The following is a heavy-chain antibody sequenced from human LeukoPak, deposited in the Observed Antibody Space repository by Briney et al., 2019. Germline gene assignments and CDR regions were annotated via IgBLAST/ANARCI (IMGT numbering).Heavy chain of an antibody. Sequence: GGSLCLSCAASECTFSSYDMRCVRQAPGKGLEWMAFIRYDGSNKYYADSVKGRFTISRDNSKNTLYLQMNSLRAEDTAVYYCARPTYYYDTSGYYPDYWGQGTLVTVSS. CDR3: ARPTYYYDTSGYYPDY. D-gene: IGHD3-22*01. CDR2: IRYDGSNK. CDR1: ECTFSSYD. J-gene: IGHJ4*02. V-gene: IGHV3-30*02.